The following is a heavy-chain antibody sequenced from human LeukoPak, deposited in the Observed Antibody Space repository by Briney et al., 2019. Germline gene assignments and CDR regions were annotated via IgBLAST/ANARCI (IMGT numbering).Heavy chain of an antibody. V-gene: IGHV1-2*02. CDR3: ASSDFEMATIPDYYMDV. J-gene: IGHJ6*03. D-gene: IGHD5-24*01. CDR2: INPNSGGT. CDR1: GYTFTGYY. Sequence: ASVKVSCKASGYTFTGYYMHWVRQAPGQGLEWMGWINPNSGGTNYAQKFQGRVTMTRDTSISTAYMELSRLRSDDTAVYYCASSDFEMATIPDYYMDVWGKGTTVTVS.